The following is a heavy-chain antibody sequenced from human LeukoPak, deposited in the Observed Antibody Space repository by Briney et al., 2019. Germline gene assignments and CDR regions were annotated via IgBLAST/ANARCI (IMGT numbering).Heavy chain of an antibody. CDR3: ATFLGGPWNWFDP. D-gene: IGHD2-15*01. CDR2: INPNSGGT. CDR1: GYTLTGYY. V-gene: IGHV1-2*06. J-gene: IGHJ5*02. Sequence: GASVKVSCKASGYTLTGYYMHWVRQAPGQGLEWMGRINPNSGGTNYAQKFQGRVTMTRDTSISTAYMELSRLRSDDTAVYYCATFLGGPWNWFDPWGQGTLVTVSP.